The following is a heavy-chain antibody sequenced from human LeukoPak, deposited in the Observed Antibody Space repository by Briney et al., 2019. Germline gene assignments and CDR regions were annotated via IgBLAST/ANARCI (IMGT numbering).Heavy chain of an antibody. Sequence: GGSLRLSCAASGFTFSSYAMHWVRQAPGKGLEWVAVISYDGSNKYYADSVKGRFTISRDNSKNTLYLQMNSLRAEDTAVYYCAKEKWEHRAFDIWGQGTMVTVSS. V-gene: IGHV3-30-3*01. CDR3: AKEKWEHRAFDI. J-gene: IGHJ3*02. CDR1: GFTFSSYA. D-gene: IGHD1-26*01. CDR2: ISYDGSNK.